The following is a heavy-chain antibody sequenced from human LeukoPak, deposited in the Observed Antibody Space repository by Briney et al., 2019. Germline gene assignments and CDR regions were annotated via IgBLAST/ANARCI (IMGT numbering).Heavy chain of an antibody. CDR1: GFTFSSYE. V-gene: IGHV3-48*03. Sequence: GGSLRLSCAVSGFTFSSYEMNWVRQAPGKGLEWVSYISSSGRTKYYADSVKGRFTISRDNAKNSLYLQMNSLRAEDTAVYYCARDSESFRGYSYGYRLNYWGQGTLVTVSS. J-gene: IGHJ4*02. CDR2: ISSSGRTK. D-gene: IGHD5-18*01. CDR3: ARDSESFRGYSYGYRLNY.